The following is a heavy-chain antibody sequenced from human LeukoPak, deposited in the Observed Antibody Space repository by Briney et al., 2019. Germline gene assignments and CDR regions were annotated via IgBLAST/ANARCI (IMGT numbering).Heavy chain of an antibody. CDR3: AGWLWSRRQYFDY. V-gene: IGHV4-31*03. D-gene: IGHD2-21*01. CDR1: GGSISSGGYY. CDR2: IYYSGST. J-gene: IGHJ4*02. Sequence: PSQTLSLTCTVSGGSISSGGYYWSWIRQHPGRGLEWIVYIYYSGSTYYNPSLKSRVTISVDTSKNQFSLKLSSVTAADKAVYYCAGWLWSRRQYFDYWGQGTLVTVSS.